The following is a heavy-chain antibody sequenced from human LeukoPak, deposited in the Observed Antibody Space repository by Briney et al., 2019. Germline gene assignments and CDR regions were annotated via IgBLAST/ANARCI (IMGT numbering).Heavy chain of an antibody. CDR2: MNPNSGNT. J-gene: IGHJ5*02. Sequence: ASVKVSCKASGYTFTSYDINWVRQATGQGLEWMGWMNPNSGNTGYAQKFQGRVTMTRNTSISTAYMELSSLRSEDTAVYYCARRRPPMIGNWFDPWGQGTLVTVSP. D-gene: IGHD3-16*01. V-gene: IGHV1-8*01. CDR3: ARRRPPMIGNWFDP. CDR1: GYTFTSYD.